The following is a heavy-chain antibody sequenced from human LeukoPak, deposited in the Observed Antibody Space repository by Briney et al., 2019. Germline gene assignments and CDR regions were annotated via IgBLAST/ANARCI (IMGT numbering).Heavy chain of an antibody. CDR2: IYYSGST. CDR3: ARVRTHGRDFWSGYYAIYYYYYMDV. V-gene: IGHV4-59*11. D-gene: IGHD3-3*01. Sequence: PSETLSLTCTVSGGSISSHYWSWIRQPPGKGLEWIGYIYYSGSTNYIPSLKSRVTISVDTSKNQFSLKLSSVTAADTAVYYCARVRTHGRDFWSGYYAIYYYYYMDVWGKGTTVTVSS. CDR1: GGSISSHY. J-gene: IGHJ6*03.